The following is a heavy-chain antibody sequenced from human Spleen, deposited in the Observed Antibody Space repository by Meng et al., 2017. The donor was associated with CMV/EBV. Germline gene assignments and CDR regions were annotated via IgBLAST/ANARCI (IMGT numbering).Heavy chain of an antibody. D-gene: IGHD6-13*01. CDR2: VYDSGRT. CDR3: ARWQQLARGWFDP. J-gene: IGHJ5*02. Sequence: FSGGSGSSGSYYWSWIRQPPGKGLEWIGYVYDSGRTNYNPSLKSRVTISVGTSKNQFSLKLSSVTAADTAVYYCARWQQLARGWFDPWGQGTLVTVSS. CDR1: GGSGSSGSYY. V-gene: IGHV4-61*01.